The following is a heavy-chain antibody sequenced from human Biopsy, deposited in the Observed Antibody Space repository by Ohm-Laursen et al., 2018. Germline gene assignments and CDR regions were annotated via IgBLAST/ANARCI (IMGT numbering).Heavy chain of an antibody. Sequence: SDTLSLTCPVSRDSISNYYWTWIRQSTGKGLEWIGYIYYTGSTNYNPSVKSRVTISVDTSKNQFSLKLNSVTAADTAVYFCARDSRGGHLNTTLITGKNLDSWGQGILVTVSS. CDR3: ARDSRGGHLNTTLITGKNLDS. CDR1: RDSISNYY. D-gene: IGHD3-16*01. J-gene: IGHJ4*02. V-gene: IGHV4-59*01. CDR2: IYYTGST.